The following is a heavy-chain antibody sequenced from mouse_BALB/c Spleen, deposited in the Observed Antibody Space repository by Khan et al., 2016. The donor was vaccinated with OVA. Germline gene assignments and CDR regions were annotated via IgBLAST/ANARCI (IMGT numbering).Heavy chain of an antibody. CDR1: GFTFSNFG. CDR2: ISGDSSNI. J-gene: IGHJ2*01. D-gene: IGHD1-1*01. Sequence: EVQLQESGGGLVQPGGSRKLSCVASGFTFSNFGMHWVRQAPEKGLEWVAYISGDSSNIYYTDTVKGRFTISSDNPKNTLFLQLTSLGSDDMAMYYCARSFFYGYYFDQWGQGTTLTVSS. CDR3: ARSFFYGYYFDQ. V-gene: IGHV5-17*02.